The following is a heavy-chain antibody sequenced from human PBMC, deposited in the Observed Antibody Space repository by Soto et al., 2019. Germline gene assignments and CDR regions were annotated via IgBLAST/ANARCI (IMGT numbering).Heavy chain of an antibody. CDR1: GFNFDEYV. J-gene: IGHJ3*02. CDR3: AKGDSGYDWDLVLYAFDI. V-gene: IGHV3-9*01. CDR2: ISWNSGSI. D-gene: IGHD5-12*01. Sequence: GGSLRLSCAASGFNFDEYVMHWVRQAPGKGLEWVSGISWNSGSIGYADSVKGRFTISRDNAKKSLYLQMNSLRVEDTALYYCAKGDSGYDWDLVLYAFDIWGQGTMVTVSS.